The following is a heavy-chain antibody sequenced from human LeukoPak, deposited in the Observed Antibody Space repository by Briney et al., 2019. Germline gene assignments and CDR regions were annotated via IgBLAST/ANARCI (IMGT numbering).Heavy chain of an antibody. V-gene: IGHV3-7*01. J-gene: IGHJ4*02. D-gene: IGHD2-15*01. CDR3: ASQGYCSSGSCSFPRHPFDY. CDR2: IKQDGSEK. CDR1: GFTFRTYW. Sequence: GESLKISCAASGFTFRTYWMSWVRQAPGKGLEWVANIKQDGSEKYYVDSVRGRFTISRDNAKNSLSLQMNSLRAEDTAVYYCASQGYCSSGSCSFPRHPFDYWGQGTLVTVSS.